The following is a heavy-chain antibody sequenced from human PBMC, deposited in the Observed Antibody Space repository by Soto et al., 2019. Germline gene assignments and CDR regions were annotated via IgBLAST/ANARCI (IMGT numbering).Heavy chain of an antibody. V-gene: IGHV1-8*01. Sequence: ASVKVSCKASGYTFTSYDINWVRQATGQGLEWMGWMNPNSGNTGYAQKFQGRVTMTRNTSISTAYMELSSLRSEDTAVYYCARTRTPTWFGELLRVYYYYMDVWGKGTTVTVSS. CDR3: ARTRTPTWFGELLRVYYYYMDV. D-gene: IGHD3-10*01. CDR1: GYTFTSYD. CDR2: MNPNSGNT. J-gene: IGHJ6*03.